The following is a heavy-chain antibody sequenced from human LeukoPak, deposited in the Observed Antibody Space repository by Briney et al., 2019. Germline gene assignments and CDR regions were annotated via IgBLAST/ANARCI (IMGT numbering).Heavy chain of an antibody. CDR1: GYTFTSYG. Sequence: ASVKVSCKASGYTFTSYGINWVRQAPGQGLEWMGWISVYNGNTNYAQKFQGRVTMTRNTSISTAYMELSSLRSEDTAVYYCAREYSSSWYRFDPWGQGTLVTVSS. CDR2: ISVYNGNT. D-gene: IGHD6-13*01. J-gene: IGHJ5*02. V-gene: IGHV1-18*01. CDR3: AREYSSSWYRFDP.